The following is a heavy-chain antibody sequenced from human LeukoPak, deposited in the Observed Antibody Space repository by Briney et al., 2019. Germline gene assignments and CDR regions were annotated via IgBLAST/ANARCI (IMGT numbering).Heavy chain of an antibody. V-gene: IGHV3-23*01. D-gene: IGHD1-7*01. Sequence: GGSLRLSCAASGFTFSSYAMSWVRQAPGKGLEWFSAISGSGGSTYYADSVKGRFTISRDNSKNTLYLQMNSLRAEDTAVYYCAKDNWNYGYYFDYWGQGTLVTVSS. CDR1: GFTFSSYA. CDR3: AKDNWNYGYYFDY. CDR2: ISGSGGST. J-gene: IGHJ4*02.